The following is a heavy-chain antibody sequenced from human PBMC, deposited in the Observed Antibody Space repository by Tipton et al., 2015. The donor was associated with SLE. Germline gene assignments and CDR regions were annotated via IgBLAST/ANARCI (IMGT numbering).Heavy chain of an antibody. J-gene: IGHJ4*02. CDR2: IYSSGTT. CDR1: GGSITRSGNY. V-gene: IGHV4-39*07. Sequence: TLSLTCTVSGGSITRSGNYWGWIRQPPGKGLEGIGSIYSSGTTYYNPSPKSRVTISVDTSKNQFSLRLSSVTAADTAVYYCARLLTIFGVVNWGQGALVTVSS. D-gene: IGHD3-3*01. CDR3: ARLLTIFGVVN.